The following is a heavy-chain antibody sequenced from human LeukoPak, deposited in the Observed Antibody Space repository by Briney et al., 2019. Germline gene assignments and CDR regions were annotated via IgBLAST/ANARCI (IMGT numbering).Heavy chain of an antibody. CDR3: VLEFDKDVFDI. CDR2: ISSSGRTF. J-gene: IGHJ3*02. D-gene: IGHD1-1*01. V-gene: IGHV3-48*03. CDR1: GFTFSSYE. Sequence: GGSLRLSCAASGFTFSSYEMNWVRQAPGKGLEWVSYISSSGRTFYYADSVKGRFTISRDNGKNSLYLHMNSLKTEDTAVYYCVLEFDKDVFDIWGQGTMVTVSS.